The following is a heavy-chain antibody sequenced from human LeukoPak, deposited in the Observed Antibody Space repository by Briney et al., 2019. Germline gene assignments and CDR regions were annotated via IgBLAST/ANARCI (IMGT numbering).Heavy chain of an antibody. CDR2: MNPNSGNA. Sequence: ASVKVSCKASGYTFTSYDINWVRQAAGQGLEWMGWMNPNSGNAGYAQKFQDRVTMTRNTSISTAYMELSSLRSDDTAVYYCARAGIWDYSDTSGYHNGAFDIWGQGTIITVSS. CDR3: ARAGIWDYSDTSGYHNGAFDI. D-gene: IGHD3-22*01. CDR1: GYTFTSYD. V-gene: IGHV1-8*01. J-gene: IGHJ3*02.